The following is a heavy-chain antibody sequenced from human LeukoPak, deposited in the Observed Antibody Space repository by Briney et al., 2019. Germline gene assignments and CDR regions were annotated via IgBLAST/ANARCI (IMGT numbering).Heavy chain of an antibody. J-gene: IGHJ5*02. CDR2: INPNSGGT. CDR3: ARDGDCSSTSCYGAAGWFDP. Sequence: ASVKVSCKASGYTFTGYYMHWVRQAPGQGLEWMGWINPNSGGTNYAQKFQGRVTMTRDTSISTAYMELSRLRSDDTAVYYCARDGDCSSTSCYGAAGWFDPWSQGTLVTVSS. CDR1: GYTFTGYY. V-gene: IGHV1-2*02. D-gene: IGHD2-2*01.